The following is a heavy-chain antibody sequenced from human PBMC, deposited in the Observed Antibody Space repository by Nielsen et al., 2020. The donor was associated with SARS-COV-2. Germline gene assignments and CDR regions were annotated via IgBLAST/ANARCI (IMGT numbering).Heavy chain of an antibody. V-gene: IGHV3-30*02. Sequence: GGSLRLSCVASGFAFSNYAMHWVRQAPGKGLEWVAYIRYNGGNKYYADSVKGRFTIFRDNSENTLYLQMSSLGGEDTAVYYCAKGAYGGPFDYWGQGALVTVSS. D-gene: IGHD3-10*01. J-gene: IGHJ4*02. CDR1: GFAFSNYA. CDR2: IRYNGGNK. CDR3: AKGAYGGPFDY.